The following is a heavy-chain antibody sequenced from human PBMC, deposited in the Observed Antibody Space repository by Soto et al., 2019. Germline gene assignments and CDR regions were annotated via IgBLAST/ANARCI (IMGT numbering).Heavy chain of an antibody. D-gene: IGHD3-3*01. J-gene: IGHJ3*02. CDR1: GFTFSSYW. CDR2: INSDGSST. Sequence: GGSLRLSCAASGFTFSSYWMHWVRQAPGKGLVWVSRINSDGSSTSYADSVKGRFTISRDNAKNTLYLQMNSLRAEDTAVYYCARGPSYYDFWSGYRNDAFDIWDQGTMVTVSS. CDR3: ARGPSYYDFWSGYRNDAFDI. V-gene: IGHV3-74*01.